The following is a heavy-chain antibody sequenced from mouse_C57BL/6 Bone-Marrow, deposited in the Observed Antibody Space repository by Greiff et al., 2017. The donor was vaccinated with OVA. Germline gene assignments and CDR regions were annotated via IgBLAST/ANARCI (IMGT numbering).Heavy chain of an antibody. V-gene: IGHV1-55*01. CDR3: ARGLHWDVYWYFDV. D-gene: IGHD4-1*01. CDR2: IYPGSGST. Sequence: QVQLQQPGAELVKPGASVKMSCKASGYTFTSYWITWVKQRPGQGLEWIGDIYPGSGSTNYNEKFKSKATLTVDTSSSTAYMQLSSLTSEDAAVYYCARGLHWDVYWYFDVWGTGTTVTVSS. CDR1: GYTFTSYW. J-gene: IGHJ1*03.